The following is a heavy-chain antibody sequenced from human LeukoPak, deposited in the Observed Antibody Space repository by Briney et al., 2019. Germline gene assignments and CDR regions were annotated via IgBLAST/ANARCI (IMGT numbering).Heavy chain of an antibody. V-gene: IGHV3-23*01. CDR1: GFTFSSYA. CDR2: ISGSGGST. J-gene: IGHJ3*02. CDR3: AKGKVVIVVVTAPHYDAFDI. D-gene: IGHD2-21*02. Sequence: GGSLRLSCAASGFTFSSYAMSWVRQAPGKGLEWVSAISGSGGSTYYADSVKGRFTISRDNSKNTLYLQMNSLRAEDTAVYYGAKGKVVIVVVTAPHYDAFDIWGQGTMVTVSS.